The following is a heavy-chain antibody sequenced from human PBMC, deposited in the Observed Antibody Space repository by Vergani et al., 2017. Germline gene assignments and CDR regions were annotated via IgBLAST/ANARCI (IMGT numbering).Heavy chain of an antibody. CDR2: IDWDDDK. CDR1: GFSLSTSGMC. Sequence: QVTLRESGPALVKPTQTLTLTCTFSGFSLSTSGMCVSWIRQPPGKALEWLALIDWDDDKYYRTSLKTRLTISKDTSENQVVLTMTNMDPVDTATYYCARTHAIRGSGSYLPFDYWGQGTLVTVSS. D-gene: IGHD1-26*01. J-gene: IGHJ4*02. CDR3: ARTHAIRGSGSYLPFDY. V-gene: IGHV2-70*01.